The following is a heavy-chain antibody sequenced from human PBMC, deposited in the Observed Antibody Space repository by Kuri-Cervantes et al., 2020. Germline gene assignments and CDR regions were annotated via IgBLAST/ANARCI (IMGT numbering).Heavy chain of an antibody. CDR3: AKNYGSGTNIVDY. CDR1: GFTFSSYS. D-gene: IGHD3-10*01. V-gene: IGHV3-21*01. CDR2: ISSSSSYI. Sequence: GGSLRLSCAASGFTFSSYSMNWVRQAPGKGLEWVSCISSSSSYIYYADSVKGRFTISRDNAKNSLYLQMNSLRVEDTAVYYCAKNYGSGTNIVDYWGQGTLVTVSS. J-gene: IGHJ4*02.